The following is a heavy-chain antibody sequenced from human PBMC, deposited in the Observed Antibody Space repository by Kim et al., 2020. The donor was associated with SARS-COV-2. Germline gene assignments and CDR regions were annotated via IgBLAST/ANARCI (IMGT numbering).Heavy chain of an antibody. D-gene: IGHD3-3*01. V-gene: IGHV1-69*13. CDR3: ARERDFGASGGFDY. J-gene: IGHJ4*02. Sequence: SVKVSCKASGGTFSSYAISWVRQAPGQGLEWMGGIIPIFGTANYAQKFQGRVTITADESTSTAYMELSSLRSEDTAVYYCARERDFGASGGFDYWGQGTRVTVSS. CDR1: GGTFSSYA. CDR2: IIPIFGTA.